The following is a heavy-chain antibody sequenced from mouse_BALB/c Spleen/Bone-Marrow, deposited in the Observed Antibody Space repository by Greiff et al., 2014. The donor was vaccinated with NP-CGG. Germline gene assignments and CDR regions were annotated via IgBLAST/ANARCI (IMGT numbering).Heavy chain of an antibody. J-gene: IGHJ2*01. V-gene: IGHV1-87*01. CDR3: ARVFYDGTSAY. Sequence: QVQLKQSGAELARPGASVKLSCKASGYTFTGYWMQWAKQRPGQGLEWIGIIYPGDGDTRYTQKFKGKATLTADKSSSTAYMQLRNLASEDSAVYYCARVFYDGTSAYWGQGTTLTVSS. CDR2: IYPGDGDT. D-gene: IGHD2-1*01. CDR1: GYTFTGYW.